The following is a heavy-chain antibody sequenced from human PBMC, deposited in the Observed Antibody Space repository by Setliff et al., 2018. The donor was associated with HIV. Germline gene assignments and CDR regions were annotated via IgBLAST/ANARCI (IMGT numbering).Heavy chain of an antibody. Sequence: SETLSLTCTVSGDSINSGTYYWGWIRQPPGKGLEWIGSVYNSGITFKNPSLKSRVTISVDRSGNQFSLRLTSVTAADTAVYYCARQGDGYNLYHVYYFDYWGQGTLVTVSS. D-gene: IGHD5-12*01. CDR3: ARQGDGYNLYHVYYFDY. CDR2: VYNSGIT. J-gene: IGHJ4*02. CDR1: GDSINSGTYY. V-gene: IGHV4-39*07.